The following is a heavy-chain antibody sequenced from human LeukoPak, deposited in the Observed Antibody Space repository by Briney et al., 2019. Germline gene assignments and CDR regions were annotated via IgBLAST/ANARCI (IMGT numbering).Heavy chain of an antibody. V-gene: IGHV3-23*01. CDR1: GFTFSSYA. Sequence: TGGSLRLSCAVSGFTFSSYAMSWVRQAPGKELEWVSGISGSGGNTYYADSVKGRFTISRDNSKSTMYLQMNSLRAEDTAVYYCAKPQAVADAFDIWGRGTMVTVSS. CDR3: AKPQAVADAFDI. D-gene: IGHD6-19*01. J-gene: IGHJ3*02. CDR2: ISGSGGNT.